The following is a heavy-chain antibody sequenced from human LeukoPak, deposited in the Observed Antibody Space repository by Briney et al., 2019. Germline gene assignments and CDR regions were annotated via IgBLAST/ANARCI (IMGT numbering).Heavy chain of an antibody. CDR3: TSYGSGTYRASDY. J-gene: IGHJ4*02. CDR2: IYYSGTT. Sequence: WVRQAPGKGLEWIGSIYYSGTTFYNPSLKSRVTISVDTSRNQFSLKLNSVTAADTAVYYCTSYGSGTYRASDYWGQGTLVTVSS. V-gene: IGHV4-39*01. D-gene: IGHD3-10*01.